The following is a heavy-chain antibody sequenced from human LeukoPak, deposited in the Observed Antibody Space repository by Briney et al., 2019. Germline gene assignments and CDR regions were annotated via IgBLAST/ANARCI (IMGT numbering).Heavy chain of an antibody. V-gene: IGHV4-34*01. CDR3: ARVVAAATTDY. CDR2: INHSGST. J-gene: IGHJ4*02. Sequence: SETLSLTCAVYGGSFSGYYWSWIRQPPGEGLEWIGEINHSGSTNYNPSLKSRVTISVDTSKNQFSLKLSSVTAADTAAYYCARVVAAATTDYWGQGTLVTVSS. CDR1: GGSFSGYY. D-gene: IGHD6-13*01.